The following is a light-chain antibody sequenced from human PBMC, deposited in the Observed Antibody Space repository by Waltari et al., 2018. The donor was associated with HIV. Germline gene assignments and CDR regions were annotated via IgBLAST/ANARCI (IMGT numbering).Light chain of an antibody. V-gene: IGKV4-1*01. CDR1: QSVIYSSNNKNY. CDR2: WAS. J-gene: IGKJ3*01. CDR3: QQYYSTPFT. Sequence: DIVMTQSPDSLAVSLGARATINCKSRQSVIYSSNNKNYLSWFQQKPGQPSRLLIYWASTRETGVPDRFSGGGSGTDFTLTISSLQAEDVAVYYCQQYYSTPFTFGPGTRVDIK.